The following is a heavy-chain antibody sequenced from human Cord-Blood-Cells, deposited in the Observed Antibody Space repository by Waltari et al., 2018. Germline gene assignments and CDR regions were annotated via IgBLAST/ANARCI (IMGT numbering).Heavy chain of an antibody. D-gene: IGHD3-10*01. Sequence: QVQLVESGGGVVQPGRSLRLSCAASGFTFSSYGMHWVRRAPGKGLEWVAVISYDGSNKYYADSVKGRFTISRDNSKNMLYLQMNSLRAEDTAVYYCAKDLSITMVQGEDYWGQGTLVTVSS. J-gene: IGHJ4*02. V-gene: IGHV3-30*18. CDR3: AKDLSITMVQGEDY. CDR2: ISYDGSNK. CDR1: GFTFSSYG.